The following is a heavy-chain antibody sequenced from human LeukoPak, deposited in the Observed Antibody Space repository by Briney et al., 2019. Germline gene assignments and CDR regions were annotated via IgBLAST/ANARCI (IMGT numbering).Heavy chain of an antibody. CDR1: GYTFTSYD. D-gene: IGHD1-26*01. Sequence: GSVKVSCKASGYTFTSYDINWVRQATGQGLEWMGWMNPNSGNTGYAQKFQGRFTMTRNTSISTAYMELSSLRSEDTAVYYCARFRMEGATTGPYNWFDPWGQGTLVTVSS. CDR3: ARFRMEGATTGPYNWFDP. CDR2: MNPNSGNT. V-gene: IGHV1-8*01. J-gene: IGHJ5*02.